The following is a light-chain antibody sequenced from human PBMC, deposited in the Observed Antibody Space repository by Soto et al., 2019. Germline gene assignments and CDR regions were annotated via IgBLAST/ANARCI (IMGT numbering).Light chain of an antibody. J-gene: IGKJ1*01. Sequence: EIVMTPSPATLSVSPEEKATISCRASQSVSSNLAWYQQKPGQTPRLLIYGASTRATGISARFSGSGSGTEFTLTISSLQSEDFAVYYCQQYNNWPQTFGQGTKVDIK. CDR3: QQYNNWPQT. CDR2: GAS. CDR1: QSVSSN. V-gene: IGKV3-15*01.